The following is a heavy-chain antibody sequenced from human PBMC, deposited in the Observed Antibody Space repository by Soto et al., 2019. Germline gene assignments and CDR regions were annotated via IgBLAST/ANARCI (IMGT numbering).Heavy chain of an antibody. CDR2: IIPIFGTA. J-gene: IGHJ6*02. V-gene: IGHV1-69*01. Sequence: QAQLEQSGGEVKKPGSSVKVSCKASRVAFSKFIVTWVRQAPGLGLEWVGGIIPIFGTANYAKKSQGRVTITADESTSTSYMEVNNLRSEDTAVYYCAKVRYSSPMGYYYGMDVWGQGTTVTVSS. CDR3: AKVRYSSPMGYYYGMDV. CDR1: RVAFSKFI. D-gene: IGHD6-19*01.